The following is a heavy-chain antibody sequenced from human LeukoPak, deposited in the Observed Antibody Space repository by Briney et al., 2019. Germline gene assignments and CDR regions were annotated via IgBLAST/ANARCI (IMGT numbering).Heavy chain of an antibody. CDR1: GFTFSSYE. J-gene: IGHJ4*02. CDR3: ARGPPMYSYGSSDYHYDYFEY. V-gene: IGHV3-48*03. CDR2: ISSSGSTI. D-gene: IGHD3-22*01. Sequence: GGSLRLSCAASGFTFSSYEMNWVRQAPGKGLEWVSYISSSGSTIYYADSVKGRFTISRDNAKNSLYLQMNSLRAEDTAVYYCARGPPMYSYGSSDYHYDYFEYWGQGTLVTVSS.